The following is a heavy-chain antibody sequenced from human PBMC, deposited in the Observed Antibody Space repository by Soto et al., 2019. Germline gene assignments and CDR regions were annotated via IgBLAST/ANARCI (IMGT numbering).Heavy chain of an antibody. V-gene: IGHV1-2*04. CDR2: INPNSGGT. J-gene: IGHJ6*03. CDR3: ARGPIAAAGTKVYYYYMDV. Sequence: ASVKVSCKASGYTXTGYYMHWVRQAPGQGLEWMGWINPNSGGTNYAQKFQGWVTMTRDTSISTAYMELSRLRSDDTAVYYCARGPIAAAGTKVYYYYMDVWGKGTTVTVSS. CDR1: GYTXTGYY. D-gene: IGHD6-13*01.